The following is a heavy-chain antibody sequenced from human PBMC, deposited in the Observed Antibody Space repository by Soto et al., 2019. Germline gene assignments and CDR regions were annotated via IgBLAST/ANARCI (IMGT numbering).Heavy chain of an antibody. CDR3: ARDFTGWPPDGVDS. Sequence: QVHLVQSGAEVKMPGASVKVSCKASGFTFTSYAFTWVRQAPGQGLEWMGWIGAYNGNTNYARNFRGRVTMTTDSSTSTVYMELGSLTSDDTAVYFCARDFTGWPPDGVDSWGQGTLVSVSA. D-gene: IGHD3-16*01. CDR1: GFTFTSYA. V-gene: IGHV1-18*01. J-gene: IGHJ4*02. CDR2: IGAYNGNT.